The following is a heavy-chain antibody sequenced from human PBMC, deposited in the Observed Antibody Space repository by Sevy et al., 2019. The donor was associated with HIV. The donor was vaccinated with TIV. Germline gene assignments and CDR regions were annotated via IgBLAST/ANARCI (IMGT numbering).Heavy chain of an antibody. J-gene: IGHJ5*01. Sequence: GGSLRLSCAASGFTFTSYAMYWVRQAPGKGLEWVAAISGSGQSSFYADSVKGRLTVSRDGAKNTLFLQMDSLRVEDTAPYYCAKDCIDSSLYGSNWFDFWGQGTPVTVSS. CDR2: ISGSGQSS. CDR3: AKDCIDSSLYGSNWFDF. CDR1: GFTFTSYA. V-gene: IGHV3-23*01. D-gene: IGHD3-22*01.